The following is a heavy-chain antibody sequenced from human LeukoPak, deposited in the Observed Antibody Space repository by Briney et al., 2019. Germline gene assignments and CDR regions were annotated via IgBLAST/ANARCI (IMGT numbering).Heavy chain of an antibody. CDR3: ASPSYGDYRPVDY. D-gene: IGHD4-17*01. CDR2: IRSSSSYI. V-gene: IGHV3-21*01. J-gene: IGHJ4*02. Sequence: PGGSLRLSCAASGFTFSSYSMNWVRQAPGKGLEWVSSIRSSSSYIYYADSVKGRFTISRDNAKNSLYLQMNSLRAEDTAVYYCASPSYGDYRPVDYWGQGTLVTVSS. CDR1: GFTFSSYS.